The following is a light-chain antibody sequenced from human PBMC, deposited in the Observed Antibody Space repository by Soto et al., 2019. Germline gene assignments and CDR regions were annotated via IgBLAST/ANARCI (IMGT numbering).Light chain of an antibody. Sequence: EIVLTQSPGTLSLSPGERASLSCRASQSVRSSSLAWYQQKPGQPPRLLIYGASSRATGIPDRFSGSGSGTGFTLTISRVEPEDFAVYFCQQYGDSPDTDRWTFGPGTKVEIK. J-gene: IGKJ1*01. CDR3: QQYGDSPDTDRWT. CDR2: GAS. CDR1: QSVRSSS. V-gene: IGKV3-20*01.